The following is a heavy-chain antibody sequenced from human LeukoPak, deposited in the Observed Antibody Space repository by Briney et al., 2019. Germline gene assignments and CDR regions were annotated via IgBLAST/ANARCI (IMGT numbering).Heavy chain of an antibody. D-gene: IGHD5-24*01. CDR1: GYTFIVYY. Sequence: ASVTVSCKASGYTFIVYYMHWVRQAPGQGLEGMGWINPHSGGTNSEQNFQGRVTMSRDTSISTVYMELSRLRSDGTALYYCAREGVIGDGYNFFDYWGQGTLVTVSS. CDR3: AREGVIGDGYNFFDY. V-gene: IGHV1-2*02. CDR2: INPHSGGT. J-gene: IGHJ4*02.